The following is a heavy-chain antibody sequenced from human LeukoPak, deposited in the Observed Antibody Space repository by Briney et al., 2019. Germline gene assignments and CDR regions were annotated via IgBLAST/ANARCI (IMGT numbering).Heavy chain of an antibody. Sequence: GGSLRLSCVASGFIFRSYGMHWVRQAPGKGLEWVAVTSYDGSNKYYVDSVKGRFAVSRDNSKNTVFLQVNSLRAEDTAVYYCAKAPTYYLLDYWGQGTLVTVSS. CDR2: TSYDGSNK. J-gene: IGHJ4*02. V-gene: IGHV3-30*18. CDR1: GFIFRSYG. D-gene: IGHD3-22*01. CDR3: AKAPTYYLLDY.